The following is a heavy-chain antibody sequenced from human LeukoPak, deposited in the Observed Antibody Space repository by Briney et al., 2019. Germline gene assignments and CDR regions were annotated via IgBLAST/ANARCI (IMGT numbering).Heavy chain of an antibody. V-gene: IGHV4-59*01. CDR2: INHSGST. Sequence: PSETLSLTCTVSGASIRGYYWSWIRQPPGKGLEWIGYINHSGSTNYNPSLKSRVTISVDTSKNQFSLNLNSVTAADTAVYYCTRGRYSLSNWSPGTLVTVAS. CDR3: TRGRYSLSN. CDR1: GASIRGYY. D-gene: IGHD6-13*01. J-gene: IGHJ4*02.